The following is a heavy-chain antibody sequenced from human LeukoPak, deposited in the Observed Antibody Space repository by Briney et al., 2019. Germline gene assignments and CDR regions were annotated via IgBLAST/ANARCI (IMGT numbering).Heavy chain of an antibody. CDR2: ISGSGGST. J-gene: IGHJ4*02. D-gene: IGHD3-22*01. V-gene: IGHV3-23*01. CDR3: AKVFSYDSGGYYDY. Sequence: PGGSLRLSCAVSGFTFSSYAMSWVRQAPGKGLEWVSGISGSGGSTYYADSVKGRFTISRDNSKNTLYLQMNSLRAEDTAVYYCAKVFSYDSGGYYDYWGQGTLVTVSS. CDR1: GFTFSSYA.